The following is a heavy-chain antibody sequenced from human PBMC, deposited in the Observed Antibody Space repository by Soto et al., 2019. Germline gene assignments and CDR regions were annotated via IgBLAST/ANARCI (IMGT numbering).Heavy chain of an antibody. V-gene: IGHV1-69*13. D-gene: IGHD3-22*01. Sequence: ASVKVSCKASGGTFSSYAISWVRQAPGQGLEWMGGIIPIFGTANYAQKFQGRVTITADESTSTAYMELSSLRSEDTAVYYCARDPFYYDSSGRPLDYWGQGTLVTVSS. J-gene: IGHJ4*02. CDR3: ARDPFYYDSSGRPLDY. CDR1: GGTFSSYA. CDR2: IIPIFGTA.